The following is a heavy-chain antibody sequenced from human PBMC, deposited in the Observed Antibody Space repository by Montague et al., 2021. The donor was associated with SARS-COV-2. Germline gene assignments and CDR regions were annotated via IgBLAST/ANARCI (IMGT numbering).Heavy chain of an antibody. CDR2: ISWNSGSI. Sequence: SLRLSCAASGFTFDDYAMHWVRQAPGKGLEWVSGISWNSGSIGYADSVKGRFTISRDNAKNSLYLQMNSLRAEDTALYYCAKDGSSSWYGWFDPWGQGILVIVSS. D-gene: IGHD6-13*01. CDR3: AKDGSSSWYGWFDP. CDR1: GFTFDDYA. V-gene: IGHV3-9*01. J-gene: IGHJ5*02.